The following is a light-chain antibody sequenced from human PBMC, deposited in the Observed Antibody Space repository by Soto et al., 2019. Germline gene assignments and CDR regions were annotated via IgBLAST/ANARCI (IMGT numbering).Light chain of an antibody. CDR2: GAS. CDR1: QSVSNN. V-gene: IGKV3-15*01. Sequence: VLTQSPASLSVSTWERATVSCTASQSVSNNLALYQHKPLQPPSLLIFGASVMSTGIPARFIGSGSGTDFTLTISSLLSEDFAAYYCQQYNNWPPDTFGPGTKVDIK. CDR3: QQYNNWPPDT. J-gene: IGKJ3*01.